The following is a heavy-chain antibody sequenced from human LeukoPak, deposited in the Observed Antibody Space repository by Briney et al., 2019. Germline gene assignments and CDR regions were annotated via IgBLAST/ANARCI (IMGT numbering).Heavy chain of an antibody. CDR3: ARVGTYYYDSSGYPY. D-gene: IGHD3-22*01. J-gene: IGHJ4*02. V-gene: IGHV1-2*02. CDR2: INPNSGGT. CDR1: GYTFTVHY. Sequence: ASVTVSFKTSGYTFTVHYMHWVRQAPGQGLEWRGWINPNSGGTNYAQKFQGRVTMTRDTSISTAYMELSRLRSDDTAVYYCARVGTYYYDSSGYPYWGQGTLVTVSS.